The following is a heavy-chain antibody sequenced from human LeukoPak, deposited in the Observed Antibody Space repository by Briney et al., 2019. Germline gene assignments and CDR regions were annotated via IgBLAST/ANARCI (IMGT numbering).Heavy chain of an antibody. CDR3: AREGNYYYYYMDV. CDR1: GFTLSGYW. J-gene: IGHJ6*03. V-gene: IGHV1-69*01. Sequence: GGSLRLSCAASGFTLSGYWMSWVRQAPGQGLEWMGGIIPIFGTANYAQKFQGRVTITADESTSTAYMELSSLRSEDTAVYYCAREGNYYYYYMDVWGKGTTVTVSS. D-gene: IGHD3-10*01. CDR2: IIPIFGTA.